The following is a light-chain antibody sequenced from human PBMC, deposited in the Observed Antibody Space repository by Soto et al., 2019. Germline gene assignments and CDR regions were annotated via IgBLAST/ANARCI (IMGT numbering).Light chain of an antibody. V-gene: IGKV1-5*03. CDR3: QQYDSYSLT. CDR1: QTISSW. CDR2: KAS. J-gene: IGKJ1*01. Sequence: DIQMTQSPTSVSASVGYRVVITCRASQTISSWLAWYQQKPGKAPKLLIYKASTLKSGVPSRFSGSGSGTEFTLTISSLQPDDFATYYCQQYDSYSLTFGQGTKVDIK.